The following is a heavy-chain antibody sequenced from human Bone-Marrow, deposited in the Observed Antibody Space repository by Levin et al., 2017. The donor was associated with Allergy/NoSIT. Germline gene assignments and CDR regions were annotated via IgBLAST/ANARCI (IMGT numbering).Heavy chain of an antibody. Sequence: SGPTLVKPTQTLTLTCTFSGFSLSTSGVGVGWIRQPPGKALEWVAIIYWDDDKRYRPSLRSRLTITKDTSNNQVVLTMTNMDPVDTATYYCHGRGLVAGPMSNHDYYMDVWGRGTTVTVSS. CDR1: GFSLSTSGVG. CDR3: HGRGLVAGPMSNHDYYMDV. D-gene: IGHD6-19*01. V-gene: IGHV2-5*02. CDR2: IYWDDDK. J-gene: IGHJ6*03.